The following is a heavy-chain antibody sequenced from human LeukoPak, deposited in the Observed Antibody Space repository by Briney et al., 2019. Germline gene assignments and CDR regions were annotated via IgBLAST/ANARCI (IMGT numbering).Heavy chain of an antibody. CDR3: ARDPRSTSVPHYYYYYMDV. CDR1: GYTFTGYY. V-gene: IGHV1-2*02. J-gene: IGHJ6*03. Sequence: ASVKVSCKASGYTFTGYYIHWVQQAPGQGLEWMGWINPSSGGTNYAQKFQGRATMTRDTSITTAYMELSRLTSDDTAVYYCARDPRSTSVPHYYYYYMDVWGKGTTVTVSS. CDR2: INPSSGGT. D-gene: IGHD2-2*01.